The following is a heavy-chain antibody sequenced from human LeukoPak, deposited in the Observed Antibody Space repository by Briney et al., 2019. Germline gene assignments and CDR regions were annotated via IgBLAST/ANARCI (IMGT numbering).Heavy chain of an antibody. D-gene: IGHD1-26*01. J-gene: IGHJ4*02. Sequence: GGSPRLSCAASGFTFGPYTMNWVRQAPGKGLEWVSYISSSDTIYYADSVKGRFTISRDNAKNSLYLQMNSLRAEDTAVYYCASGMRVGPNIWGQGTLVTVSS. CDR3: ASGMRVGPNI. CDR2: ISSSDTI. CDR1: GFTFGPYT. V-gene: IGHV3-48*04.